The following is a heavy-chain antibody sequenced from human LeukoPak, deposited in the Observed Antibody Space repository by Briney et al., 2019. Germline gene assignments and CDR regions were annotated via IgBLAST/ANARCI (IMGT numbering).Heavy chain of an antibody. V-gene: IGHV3-23*01. J-gene: IGHJ6*03. D-gene: IGHD3-10*01. CDR2: ISGSGGTT. CDR3: AKSPYFYNSGRYVDV. CDR1: GFTFSSYA. Sequence: GGSLRLSCAASGFTFSSYAMSWTRQAPGKGLEWVSSISGSGGTTYYADSIKGRFTISRDSSKNMLYLQMNRLRAEDTAVYYCAKSPYFYNSGRYVDVWGKGTTVTVSS.